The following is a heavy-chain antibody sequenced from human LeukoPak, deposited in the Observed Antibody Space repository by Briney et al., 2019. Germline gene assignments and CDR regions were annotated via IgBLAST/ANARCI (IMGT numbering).Heavy chain of an antibody. J-gene: IGHJ5*02. CDR1: GGSISSYY. Sequence: SETLSLTCTVSGGSISSYYWSWIRQPAGKGLEWIGRIYTSGGTNYNPSLKSRVTMSVDTSKNQFSLKLSSVTAADTAVYYCARDLQPAAKRHGWFDPWGQGTLVTVSS. V-gene: IGHV4-4*07. D-gene: IGHD2-2*01. CDR2: IYTSGGT. CDR3: ARDLQPAAKRHGWFDP.